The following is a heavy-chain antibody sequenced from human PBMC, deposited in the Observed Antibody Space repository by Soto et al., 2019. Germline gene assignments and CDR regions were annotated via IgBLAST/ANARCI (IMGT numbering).Heavy chain of an antibody. CDR3: ARGGYLYAYYYYYGMDV. Sequence: QVQLVQSGAEVKKPGSSVKVSCKASGGTFSSYAISWVRQAPGQGLEWMGGIIPIFGTANYAQKFQGRVTITADESTSTAYMELSSLRSEDTAVYYCARGGYLYAYYYYYGMDVWGQATTVTVSS. V-gene: IGHV1-69*01. D-gene: IGHD5-18*01. CDR1: GGTFSSYA. J-gene: IGHJ6*02. CDR2: IIPIFGTA.